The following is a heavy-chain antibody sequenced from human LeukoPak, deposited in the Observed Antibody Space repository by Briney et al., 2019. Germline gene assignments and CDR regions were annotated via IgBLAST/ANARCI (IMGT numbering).Heavy chain of an antibody. V-gene: IGHV4-38-2*02. J-gene: IGHJ5*02. CDR1: GYSISSGYQ. Sequence: SETLSLTCAVSGYSISSGYQWAWIRQSPGKGLEWIGSIYHSGSAHYNPSLKSRVTVSVETSKNQFSLKMYSVTAGDTAVYYCARDPRWLTPDCTSTSCYENYFDPWGQGTLVTVSS. D-gene: IGHD2-2*01. CDR3: ARDPRWLTPDCTSTSCYENYFDP. CDR2: IYHSGSA.